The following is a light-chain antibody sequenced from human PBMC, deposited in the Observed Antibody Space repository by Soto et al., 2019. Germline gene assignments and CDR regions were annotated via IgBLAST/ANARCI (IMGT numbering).Light chain of an antibody. V-gene: IGLV1-44*01. CDR2: AVN. Sequence: QSVLTQPPSVSGTPGQRVTISCSGSSSNIGTNTVNWYQQFPGKAPRLLIFAVNQRPSGVPARFSGSKSGTSASLAISGLQSADEAIYYCAAWDDSLNGVFGGGTKVTVL. J-gene: IGLJ3*02. CDR1: SSNIGTNT. CDR3: AAWDDSLNGV.